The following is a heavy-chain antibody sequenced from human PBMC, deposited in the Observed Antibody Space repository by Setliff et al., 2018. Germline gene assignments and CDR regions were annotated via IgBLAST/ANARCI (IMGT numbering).Heavy chain of an antibody. D-gene: IGHD4-4*01. V-gene: IGHV3-20*04. CDR1: GGSISSGSYY. CDR2: INWSGGTA. CDR3: AKGAHFSNYARVFDP. J-gene: IGHJ5*02. Sequence: ETLSLTCAVSGGSISSGSYYWSWIRQPAGKGLEWVAGINWSGGTAGYADSVRGRFTISRDNAKSSVYLQMSSLRAEDTAFYFCAKGAHFSNYARVFDPWGQGTLVTVSS.